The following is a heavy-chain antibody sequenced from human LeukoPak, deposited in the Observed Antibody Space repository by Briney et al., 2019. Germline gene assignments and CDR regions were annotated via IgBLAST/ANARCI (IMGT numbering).Heavy chain of an antibody. D-gene: IGHD6-19*01. CDR3: ARAGSGSGWYFDY. CDR1: GYDFTSVG. V-gene: IGHV1-18*01. CDR2: ISPYNGNT. J-gene: IGHJ4*02. Sequence: ASVKVSCKASGYDFTSVGITWVRQAPGQGLEWMGWISPYNGNTRYVQKRQGRVTMTTDTSTSTAYMELRSLRFDDTAVYYCARAGSGSGWYFDYWGQGTLVTVSA.